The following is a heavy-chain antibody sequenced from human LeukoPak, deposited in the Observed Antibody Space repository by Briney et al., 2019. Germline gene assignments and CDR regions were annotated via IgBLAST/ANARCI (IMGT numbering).Heavy chain of an antibody. D-gene: IGHD6-19*01. Sequence: PGGSLRLSCAASGFTFSSYAMHWVRQAPGKGLEWVSAIGSGGDSTYYADSVKGRFTISRDNSKNTLYLQMNSLRAEDTAVYYCAKGVSGWPYYFDFWAREPWSPSPQ. V-gene: IGHV3-23*01. CDR3: AKGVSGWPYYFDF. CDR1: GFTFSSYA. CDR2: IGSGGDST. J-gene: IGHJ4*02.